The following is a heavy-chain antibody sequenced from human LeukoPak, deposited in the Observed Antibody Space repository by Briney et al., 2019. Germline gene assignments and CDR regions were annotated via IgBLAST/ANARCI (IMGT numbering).Heavy chain of an antibody. Sequence: SETLSLTCVVYGGSFSGYYWSWIRQPPGKGLEWIGEINHSGSTNYNPSLKSRVTISVDTSKNQFSLKLSSVTAADTAVYYCARVEVDSSGYYYDYFDYWGQGTLVTVSS. CDR3: ARVEVDSSGYYYDYFDY. V-gene: IGHV4-34*01. D-gene: IGHD3-22*01. CDR2: INHSGST. CDR1: GGSFSGYY. J-gene: IGHJ4*02.